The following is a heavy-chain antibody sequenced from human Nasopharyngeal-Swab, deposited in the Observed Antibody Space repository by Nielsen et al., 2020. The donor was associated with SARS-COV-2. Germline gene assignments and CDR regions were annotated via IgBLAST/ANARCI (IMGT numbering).Heavy chain of an antibody. CDR3: ARVLNRGYSYGLGY. Sequence: SETLSLTCIVSGGSISSYYWSWIRQPPGKGLEWIGYIYYSGSTNYNPSLKSRVTISVDPSKNQFSLKLSSVTAADTAVYYCARVLNRGYSYGLGYWGQGTLVTVSS. V-gene: IGHV4-59*01. J-gene: IGHJ4*02. CDR2: IYYSGST. D-gene: IGHD5-18*01. CDR1: GGSISSYY.